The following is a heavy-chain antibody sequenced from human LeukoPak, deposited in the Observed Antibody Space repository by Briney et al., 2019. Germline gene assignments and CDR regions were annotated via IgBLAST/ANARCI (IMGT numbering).Heavy chain of an antibody. CDR2: IYHSGTT. CDR1: GGSISSNGYY. Sequence: SETLSLTCTVSGGSISSNGYYWGWIRQPPGKGLEWIGTIYHSGTTYYNGSLKSRLTISVDTSKNQFSLKLSSVTAADTAVYYCARHGDYGDYVLYDFWFDPWGQGTLVTVSS. D-gene: IGHD4-17*01. CDR3: ARHGDYGDYVLYDFWFDP. J-gene: IGHJ5*02. V-gene: IGHV4-39*01.